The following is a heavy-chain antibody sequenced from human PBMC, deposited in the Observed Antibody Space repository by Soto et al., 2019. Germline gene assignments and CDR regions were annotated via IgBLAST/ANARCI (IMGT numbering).Heavy chain of an antibody. J-gene: IGHJ4*02. CDR3: ARDRYYYDSSGLDY. CDR2: ISSSSSYT. V-gene: IGHV3-11*06. Sequence: QVQLVESGGGLAKPGGSLRLSCAASGFTFSDYYMSWIRQAPGKGLEWVSYISSSSSYTNYADSVKGRFTISRDNAKNSLYLQMNSLRAEDTAVYYCARDRYYYDSSGLDYGGQGTLVTVSS. CDR1: GFTFSDYY. D-gene: IGHD3-22*01.